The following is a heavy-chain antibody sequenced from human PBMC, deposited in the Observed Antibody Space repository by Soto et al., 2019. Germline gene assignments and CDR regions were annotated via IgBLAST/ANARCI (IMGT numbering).Heavy chain of an antibody. D-gene: IGHD6-13*01. CDR2: ISSSGSTI. CDR1: GFTFSSYE. CDR3: ARGYSRSYSSRDY. J-gene: IGHJ4*02. Sequence: GGSLRLSCAASGFTFSSYEMNWVRQAPGKGLEWVSYISSSGSTIYYADSVKGRFTISRDNAKNSLYLQMNSLRAEDTAVYYCARGYSRSYSSRDYWGQGTLVTVSS. V-gene: IGHV3-48*03.